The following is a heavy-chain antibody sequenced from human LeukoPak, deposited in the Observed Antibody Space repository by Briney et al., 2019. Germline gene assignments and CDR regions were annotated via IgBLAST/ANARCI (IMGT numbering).Heavy chain of an antibody. CDR1: GFTFSNYG. V-gene: IGHV3-30*02. Sequence: PGGSLRLSCAASGFTFSNYGMHWVRQAPGKGLEWVAVIWYDGTNKYYADSVKGRFTISRDNSKNTLYLQMNSLRAEDTAVYYCANVLRFLEATYYYYMDVWGKGTTVTVSS. D-gene: IGHD3-3*01. CDR2: IWYDGTNK. CDR3: ANVLRFLEATYYYYMDV. J-gene: IGHJ6*03.